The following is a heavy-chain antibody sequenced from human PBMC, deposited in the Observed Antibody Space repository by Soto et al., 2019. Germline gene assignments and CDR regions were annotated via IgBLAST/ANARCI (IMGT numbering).Heavy chain of an antibody. CDR2: ISAYNGNT. CDR1: GYTFTSYG. V-gene: IGHV1-18*01. D-gene: IGHD2-21*02. Sequence: ASVKVSCKASGYTFTSYGISWVRQAPGQGHEWMGWISAYNGNTNYAQKLQGRVTMTTDTSTSTAYMELRSLRSDDTAVYYCARDGGNTYCGGDCYPNWFDPWGQGTLVTVSS. CDR3: ARDGGNTYCGGDCYPNWFDP. J-gene: IGHJ5*02.